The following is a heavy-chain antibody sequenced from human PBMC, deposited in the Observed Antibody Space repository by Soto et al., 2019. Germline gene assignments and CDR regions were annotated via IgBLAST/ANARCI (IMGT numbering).Heavy chain of an antibody. V-gene: IGHV3-30*18. CDR2: ISYDGSHK. CDR3: AKEMFPQTVLDSSSPWGDY. CDR1: GXTVSSYW. Sequence: HPXGSLRLSCAASGXTVSSYWIHWVRQPPGKGLEWVAVISYDGSHKFYADSVNCRFTLSRYVSKGTLYLQMNSLRAEDTAFYYFAKEMFPQTVLDSSSPWGDYWGPGTLVTVS. J-gene: IGHJ4*02. D-gene: IGHD3-22*01.